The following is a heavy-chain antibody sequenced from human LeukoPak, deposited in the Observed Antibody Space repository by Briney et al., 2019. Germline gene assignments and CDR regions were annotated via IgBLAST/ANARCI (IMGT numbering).Heavy chain of an antibody. J-gene: IGHJ5*02. D-gene: IGHD6-6*01. Sequence: PGGSLRLSCAASGFTFSDYYMSWIRQAPGKGLEWVSYISSSGSTIYYADSVKGRFTISRDNAKNSLYLQMNSLRAEDTAVYYCARAAIEYSSSNWFDPWGQGTLVTVSS. CDR2: ISSSGSTI. CDR1: GFTFSDYY. CDR3: ARAAIEYSSSNWFDP. V-gene: IGHV3-11*04.